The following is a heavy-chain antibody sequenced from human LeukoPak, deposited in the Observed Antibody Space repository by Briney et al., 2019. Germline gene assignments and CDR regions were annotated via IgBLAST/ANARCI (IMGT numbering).Heavy chain of an antibody. CDR1: GFTFSSYA. Sequence: GRSLRLSCAASGFTFSSYAMHWVRQAPGKGLEWVAVISYDGSNKYYADSVKGRFTISRDNSKNTLYLQMNSLRAEDTAVYYCARRVATDFYFDYWGQGTLVTVSS. J-gene: IGHJ4*02. CDR3: ARRVATDFYFDY. V-gene: IGHV3-30*14. CDR2: ISYDGSNK. D-gene: IGHD5-12*01.